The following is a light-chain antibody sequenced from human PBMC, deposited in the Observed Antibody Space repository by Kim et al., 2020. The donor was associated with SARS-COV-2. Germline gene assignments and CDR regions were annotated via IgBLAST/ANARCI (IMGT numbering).Light chain of an antibody. Sequence: DIQMTQSPSSLSASLGDRVTISCQASHDIKNYLNWYQQRPGKAPKLLIYDVFHVEPGVPSRFSGSGFGTDFTLTIASLQPEDMVTYYCQQYDNLPYTFGQGTKLEI. CDR2: DVF. CDR3: QQYDNLPYT. J-gene: IGKJ2*01. V-gene: IGKV1-33*01. CDR1: HDIKNY.